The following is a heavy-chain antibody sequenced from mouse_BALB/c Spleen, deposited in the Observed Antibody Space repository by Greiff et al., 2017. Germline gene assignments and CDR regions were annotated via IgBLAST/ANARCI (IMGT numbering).Heavy chain of an antibody. CDR2: IYPGNVNT. CDR3: ARDWTTVVANCAMDY. J-gene: IGHJ4*01. D-gene: IGHD1-1*01. CDR1: GYTFTSYY. Sequence: QVQLQQSGPELVKPGASVRISCKASGYTFTSYYIHWVKQRPGQGLEWIGWIYPGNVNTKYNEKFKGKATLTADKSSSTAYMQLSSLTSEDSAVYFCARDWTTVVANCAMDYWGQGTSVTVSS. V-gene: IGHV1S56*01.